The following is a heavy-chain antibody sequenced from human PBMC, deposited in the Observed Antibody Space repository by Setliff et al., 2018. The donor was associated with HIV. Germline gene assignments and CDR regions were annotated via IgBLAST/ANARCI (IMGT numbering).Heavy chain of an antibody. J-gene: IGHJ4*02. V-gene: IGHV4-39*01. CDR2: IYYSGST. CDR1: GGSISSGSYY. CDR3: ARQAIFGYYDSSGYLDY. D-gene: IGHD3-22*01. Sequence: SETLSLTCTVSGGSISSGSYYWGWIRQPPGKGLEWIGSIYYSGSTYYNPSLQSRVTISVDTSKNLFSLRLSSVTASDTAVYYCARQAIFGYYDSSGYLDYWGRGTLVTVSS.